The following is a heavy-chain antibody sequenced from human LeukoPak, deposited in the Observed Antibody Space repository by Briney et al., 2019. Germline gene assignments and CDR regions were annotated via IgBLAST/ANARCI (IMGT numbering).Heavy chain of an antibody. CDR3: ARDSDSGSGDY. V-gene: IGHV3-21*01. CDR2: ISSSSSYI. J-gene: IGHJ4*02. Sequence: GGSLRLSCAASGFTFSSYSMNWVRQAPGKGLEWVSTISSSSSYIYYADSVKGRFTISRDNAKNSLYLQMNSLRAEDTAVYYCARDSDSGSGDYWGQGTLVTVSS. D-gene: IGHD1-26*01. CDR1: GFTFSSYS.